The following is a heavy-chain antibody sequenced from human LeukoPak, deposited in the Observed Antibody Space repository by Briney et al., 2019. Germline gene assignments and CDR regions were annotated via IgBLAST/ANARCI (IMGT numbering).Heavy chain of an antibody. CDR3: ATYLWFGEPHAFDI. CDR2: IYYSGST. D-gene: IGHD3-10*01. Sequence: SNYGMSWVRQAPGKGLEWIGSIYYSGSTYYNPSLKSRVTISVDTSKNQFSLKLSSVTAADTAVYYCATYLWFGEPHAFDIWGQGTMVTVSS. CDR1: SNYG. V-gene: IGHV4-39*07. J-gene: IGHJ3*02.